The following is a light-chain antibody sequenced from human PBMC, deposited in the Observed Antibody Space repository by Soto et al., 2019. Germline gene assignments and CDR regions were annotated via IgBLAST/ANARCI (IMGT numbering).Light chain of an antibody. CDR1: QSVATY. Sequence: EIVMTQSPSTLSLSPGDRATLSCRAIQSVATYLAWYQQRPGQAPRLLIYGASNRATGVPARFSGSGSGTEFTLTITRVQSEDCAVYYCQQDNNWPPVTFGQGTRLEIK. CDR2: GAS. CDR3: QQDNNWPPVT. J-gene: IGKJ5*01. V-gene: IGKV3-15*01.